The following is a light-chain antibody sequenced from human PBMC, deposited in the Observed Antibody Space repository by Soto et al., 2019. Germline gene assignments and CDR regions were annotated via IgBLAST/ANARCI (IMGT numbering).Light chain of an antibody. CDR2: AAS. Sequence: DVQMTQSPSSLSASVGDRVTITCRASQDIKDWLAWYQQKPAKAPKSLISAASNLQPGVPSRFSGSRSGTEFTLTITSLQPEDSATYYCQQYNIYPLTFGGGTKVEIK. V-gene: IGKV1D-16*01. J-gene: IGKJ4*01. CDR3: QQYNIYPLT. CDR1: QDIKDW.